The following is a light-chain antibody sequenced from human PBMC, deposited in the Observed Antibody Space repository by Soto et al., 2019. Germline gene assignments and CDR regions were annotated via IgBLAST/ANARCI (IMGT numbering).Light chain of an antibody. CDR1: QALNTR. Sequence: EIVLTQSPATLSAVRGDRVTLSCRASQALNTRLAWYQHKPGQAPRLLIYLTSNRAAGVPSRFSAWGSETDFTLTINRLEPEDFALYYCQQYGSSPPTFGQGTMVDI. J-gene: IGKJ1*01. CDR2: LTS. V-gene: IGKV3-20*01. CDR3: QQYGSSPPT.